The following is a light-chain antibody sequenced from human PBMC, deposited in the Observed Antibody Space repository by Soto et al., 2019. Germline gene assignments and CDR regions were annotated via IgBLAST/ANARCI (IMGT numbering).Light chain of an antibody. CDR3: QQYGGSSLYT. CDR2: GAS. CDR1: QSVSSSY. Sequence: EIVLTQSPGTLSLSPGERATLSCRASQSVSSSYLGWYQQKPGQAPRLLIYGASTRATGIPDRFSGSGSGTDFTLTISRLDPEGFAVYYCQQYGGSSLYTFGQGTKLEIK. V-gene: IGKV3-20*01. J-gene: IGKJ2*01.